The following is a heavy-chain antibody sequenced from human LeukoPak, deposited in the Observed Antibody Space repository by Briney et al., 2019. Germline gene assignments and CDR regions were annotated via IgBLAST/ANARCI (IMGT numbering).Heavy chain of an antibody. Sequence: SETLSLTCTVSGGSISSYYWSWIRQPPGKGLEWIGYIYYSGSTNYNPSLKSRVTISVDTSKNQFSLKLSSVTAADTAVYYCARVHGSGGSRDGWFDPWGQGTLVTVSS. V-gene: IGHV4-59*01. CDR1: GGSISSYY. CDR2: IYYSGST. J-gene: IGHJ5*02. D-gene: IGHD2-15*01. CDR3: ARVHGSGGSRDGWFDP.